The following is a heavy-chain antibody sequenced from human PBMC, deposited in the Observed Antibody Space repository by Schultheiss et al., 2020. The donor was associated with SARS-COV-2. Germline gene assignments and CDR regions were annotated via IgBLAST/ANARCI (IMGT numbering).Heavy chain of an antibody. J-gene: IGHJ6*02. CDR2: INPNSGGT. D-gene: IGHD4-17*01. CDR1: GYTFTSYA. V-gene: IGHV1-3*01. Sequence: ASVKVSCKASGYTFTSYAMHWVRQAPGQGLEWMGWINPNSGGTNYAQKFQGRVTITRDTSATTAYMELSSLRSEDTAVYYCARAYGDPHYYQYGLDVWGQGTTVTVSS. CDR3: ARAYGDPHYYQYGLDV.